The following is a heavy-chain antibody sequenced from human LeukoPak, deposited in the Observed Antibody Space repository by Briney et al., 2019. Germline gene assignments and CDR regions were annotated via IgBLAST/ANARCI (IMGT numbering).Heavy chain of an antibody. Sequence: GGSLRLSCAASGFTVSSNEMSWVRQAPGKGLEWVSSISGGSTYYADSRKGRFAISRDKSKNTLYLQMNSLRAEDTAVYYCANPQDYYDSSGSMSYWGQGTLVTVSS. CDR2: ISGGST. D-gene: IGHD3-22*01. CDR3: ANPQDYYDSSGSMSY. J-gene: IGHJ4*02. CDR1: GFTVSSNE. V-gene: IGHV3-38-3*01.